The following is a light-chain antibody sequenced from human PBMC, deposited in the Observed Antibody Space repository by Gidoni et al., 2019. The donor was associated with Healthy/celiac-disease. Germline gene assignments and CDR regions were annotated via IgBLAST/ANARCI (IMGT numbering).Light chain of an antibody. Sequence: DMQLTQSPSYLSASVGDRVTITCRASQGISSYLAWYQQRPGKAPQLLIYAESTFQSGVPTRFSGSGSGTEFTLTISSLQPEEFATYCRQQNNSYPRTFGGGTKVEIK. J-gene: IGKJ4*01. CDR1: QGISSY. CDR3: QQNNSYPRT. V-gene: IGKV1-9*01. CDR2: AES.